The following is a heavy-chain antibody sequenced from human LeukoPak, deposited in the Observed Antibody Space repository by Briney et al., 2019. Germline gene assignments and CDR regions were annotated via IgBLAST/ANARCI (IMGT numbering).Heavy chain of an antibody. J-gene: IGHJ6*03. CDR2: IKSKTDGGTT. V-gene: IGHV3-15*01. CDR1: GFTFSNAW. CDR3: TTLVVPTYYYYYYMDV. D-gene: IGHD2-2*01. Sequence: GGSLRLSCAASGFTFSNAWMNWVRQAPGKGLEWVGRIKSKTDGGTTDYAAPVKGRFTISRDDSKNTLYLQMNSLKTEDTAVYYCTTLVVPTYYYYYYMDVWGKGTTVTVSS.